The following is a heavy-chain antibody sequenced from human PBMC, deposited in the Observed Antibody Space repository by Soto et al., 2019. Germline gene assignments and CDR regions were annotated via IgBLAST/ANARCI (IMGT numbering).Heavy chain of an antibody. V-gene: IGHV2-70*04. D-gene: IGHD6-6*01. Sequence: SCPTLVNPTQTLTLTCTFSGFSLSTSGMRXSWIRQPPGKALEWLARIDWDDDKFYSTSLKTRLTISKDTSKNQVVLTMTNMDPVDTATYYCARTSDSSSGYYYRMDVWGQGITVTVSS. CDR3: ARTSDSSSGYYYRMDV. J-gene: IGHJ6*02. CDR1: GFSLSTSGMR. CDR2: IDWDDDK.